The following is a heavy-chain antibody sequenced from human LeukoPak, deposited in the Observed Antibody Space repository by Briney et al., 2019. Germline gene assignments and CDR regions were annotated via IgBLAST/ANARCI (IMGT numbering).Heavy chain of an antibody. CDR2: ISYDGSDK. Sequence: TGGSLRLSCAASGFTFSNYGMHWVRQAPGKGLEWVAAISYDGSDKKYADSVKGRLTISRDNSKNTVYLQMNSLRAEDTAVYYCAKGGPKSSYDYWGQGTLVTVSS. D-gene: IGHD2-2*01. J-gene: IGHJ4*02. V-gene: IGHV3-30*18. CDR1: GFTFSNYG. CDR3: AKGGPKSSYDY.